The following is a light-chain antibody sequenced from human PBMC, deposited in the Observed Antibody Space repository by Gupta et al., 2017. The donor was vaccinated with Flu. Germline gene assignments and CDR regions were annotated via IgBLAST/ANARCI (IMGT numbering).Light chain of an antibody. CDR1: SSNIGNNY. Sequence: QSVLTKPPSVSAAPGQKVTISCSGSSSNIGNNYVSWYQQLPGTAPKLLIYENNKRPSGIPDRFSGSKSGTSATLGITGLQTGDEADYYCGTWDNSLSAMVFGGGTKLTVL. CDR2: ENN. CDR3: GTWDNSLSAMV. J-gene: IGLJ3*02. V-gene: IGLV1-51*02.